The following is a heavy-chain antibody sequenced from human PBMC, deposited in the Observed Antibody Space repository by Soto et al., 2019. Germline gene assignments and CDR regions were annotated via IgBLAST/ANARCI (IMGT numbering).Heavy chain of an antibody. D-gene: IGHD3-16*02. CDR3: ARIGGYHGPLDY. J-gene: IGHJ4*02. V-gene: IGHV4-4*07. CDR2: IHSSGSV. Sequence: QVQLLESGPGLVKPSETLSLTCSVSGGSISSYYWSWIRQPAGKGLEWIGRIHSSGSVNYSPSLKSRVAISLDTSENQFSLKVSSVTAADTAVYYCARIGGYHGPLDYWGQGTPVTVSS. CDR1: GGSISSYY.